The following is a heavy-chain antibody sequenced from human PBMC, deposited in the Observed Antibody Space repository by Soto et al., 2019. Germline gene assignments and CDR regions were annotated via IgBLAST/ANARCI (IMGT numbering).Heavy chain of an antibody. CDR2: IYGGLTT. V-gene: IGHV3-53*01. CDR3: AKDYMGIPNYYYGMDV. J-gene: IGHJ6*02. D-gene: IGHD7-27*01. CDR1: GFTVSSTY. Sequence: GGSLRLSCAASGFTVSSTYMTWVRQAPGKGLEWVSVIYGGLTTSYADSVKGRFTISRDNSKNTLYLQMNSLRAEDTAVYYCAKDYMGIPNYYYGMDVWGQGTTVTVSS.